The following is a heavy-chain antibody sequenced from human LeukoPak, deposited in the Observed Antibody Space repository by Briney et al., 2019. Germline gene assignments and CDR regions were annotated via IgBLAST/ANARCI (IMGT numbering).Heavy chain of an antibody. CDR1: GGSITHYY. Sequence: PSETLSLTCSVSGGSITHYYWCWIRQPPGKALEHFASNSYLSNTNHNPPLKSRVSMSVDTSKNQFSLQLTSVTAADTAVYYCATGDSGSFHDFWGQGTLVTVSS. CDR2: NSYLSNT. D-gene: IGHD3-10*01. J-gene: IGHJ4*02. CDR3: ATGDSGSFHDF. V-gene: IGHV4-59*01.